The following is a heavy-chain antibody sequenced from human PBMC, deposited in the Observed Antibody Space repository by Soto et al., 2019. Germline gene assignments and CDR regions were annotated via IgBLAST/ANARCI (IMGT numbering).Heavy chain of an antibody. CDR2: IYYDGST. CDR1: GGSISSGGYY. V-gene: IGHV4-31*03. J-gene: IGHJ5*02. Sequence: SETLSLTCTVSGGSISSGGYYWNWIRQHPGKDLEWIGYIYYDGSTYYNPSLQTRINISADTSKNQFSLKLSSVTAADTAVYYCARQGDCSSTSCYTRFGNWFDPWGQGTLVTVPQ. CDR3: ARQGDCSSTSCYTRFGNWFDP. D-gene: IGHD2-2*02.